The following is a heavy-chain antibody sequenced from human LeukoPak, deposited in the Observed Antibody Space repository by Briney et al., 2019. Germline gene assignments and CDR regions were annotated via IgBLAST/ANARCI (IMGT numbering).Heavy chain of an antibody. CDR2: INHSGST. D-gene: IGHD6-13*01. Sequence: PSKTLSLTCAVYGGSFSGYYWSWIRQPPGKGLEWIGEINHSGSTNYNPSLKSRVTISVDTSKNQFSLKLSSVTAADTAVYYCARYSSSWSEYNWFDPWGQGTLVTVSS. CDR1: GGSFSGYY. CDR3: ARYSSSWSEYNWFDP. V-gene: IGHV4-34*01. J-gene: IGHJ5*02.